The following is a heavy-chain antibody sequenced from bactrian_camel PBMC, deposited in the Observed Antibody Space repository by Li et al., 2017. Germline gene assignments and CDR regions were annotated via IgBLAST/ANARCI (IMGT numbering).Heavy chain of an antibody. Sequence: VQLVESGGGLVQPGGPLRLSCAASGFTFSLYAMSWVRQAPGKGLEWVSAINSGGGSTFYAGSVKGLFTISRDNAKNTVYLQLNSLKTEDMAMYYCASANYGDSSLNYWGQGTQVTVS. CDR3: ASANYGDSSLNY. J-gene: IGHJ4*01. V-gene: IGHV3S40*01. CDR2: INSGGGST. D-gene: IGHD6*01. CDR1: GFTFSLYA.